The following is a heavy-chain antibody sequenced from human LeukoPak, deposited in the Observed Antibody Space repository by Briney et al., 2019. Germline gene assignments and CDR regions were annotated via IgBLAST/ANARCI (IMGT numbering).Heavy chain of an antibody. Sequence: PSETLSLTCTVSGGSFSTTSHYWGWIRQPPGKGLEWLGSTFYTGSAYYNPSPQRRVTISVDSSKNQFSLRLSSVTAADTAVYYCARRKDYWSGFIDSWGQGTLVTVSS. J-gene: IGHJ5*01. CDR1: GGSFSTTSHY. CDR2: TFYTGSA. D-gene: IGHD3-3*01. CDR3: ARRKDYWSGFIDS. V-gene: IGHV4-39*01.